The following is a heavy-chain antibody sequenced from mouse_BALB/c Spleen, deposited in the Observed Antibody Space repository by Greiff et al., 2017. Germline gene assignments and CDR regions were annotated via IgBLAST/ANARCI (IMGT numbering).Heavy chain of an antibody. CDR1: GFAFSSYD. Sequence: EVKLMESGGGLVKPGGSLKLSCAASGFAFSSYDMSWVRQTPEKRLEWVAYISSGGGSTYYPDTVKGRFTISRDNAKNTLYLQMSSLKSEDTAMYYCARHRTWGFAYWGQGTLVTVSA. CDR3: ARHRTWGFAY. CDR2: ISSGGGST. V-gene: IGHV5-12-1*01. J-gene: IGHJ3*01.